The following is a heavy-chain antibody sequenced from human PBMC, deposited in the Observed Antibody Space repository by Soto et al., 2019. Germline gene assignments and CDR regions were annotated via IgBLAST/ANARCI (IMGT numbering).Heavy chain of an antibody. D-gene: IGHD3-22*01. CDR1: GFTVSSNY. CDR3: ARDRVESGYPEYFQH. J-gene: IGHJ1*01. Sequence: EVHLVESGGGLIKPGGSLRLSCAASGFTVSSNYMSWVRQAPGKGLEGVSVIYSGGSTYYADSVKGRFTISRDNSKNTLYLQMNSLRAEDTAVYYCARDRVESGYPEYFQHWGQGTLVTVSS. CDR2: IYSGGST. V-gene: IGHV3-53*01.